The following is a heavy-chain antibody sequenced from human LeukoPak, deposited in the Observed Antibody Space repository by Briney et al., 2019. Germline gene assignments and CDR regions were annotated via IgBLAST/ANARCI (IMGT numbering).Heavy chain of an antibody. CDR2: IRSKVNSYAT. V-gene: IGHV3-73*01. D-gene: IGHD5-12*01. J-gene: IGHJ4*02. CDR3: ISMRVDIVARPFDY. Sequence: GGSLRLSCAAPHFTFSFAAVQCVRQASGKGLEWVGRIRSKVNSYATTYAASVRGRFTISRDDSKNTVYLQMNTLKSEQWAPWSRISMRVDIVARPFDYGGQGTLVTVSS. CDR1: HFTFSFAA.